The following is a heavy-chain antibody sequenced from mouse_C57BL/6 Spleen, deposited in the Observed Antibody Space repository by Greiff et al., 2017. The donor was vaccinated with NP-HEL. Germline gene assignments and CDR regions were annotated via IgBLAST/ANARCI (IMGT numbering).Heavy chain of an antibody. D-gene: IGHD1-1*01. V-gene: IGHV5-4*01. J-gene: IGHJ2*01. CDR1: GFTFSSYA. Sequence: DVQLVESGGGLVKPGGSLKLSCAASGFTFSSYAMSWVRQTPEKRLEWVATISDGGSYTYYPDNVKGRFTISRDNAKNNLYLQMSHLKSEDTAMYYCARDRSVVALYFDYWGQGTTLTVSS. CDR2: ISDGGSYT. CDR3: ARDRSVVALYFDY.